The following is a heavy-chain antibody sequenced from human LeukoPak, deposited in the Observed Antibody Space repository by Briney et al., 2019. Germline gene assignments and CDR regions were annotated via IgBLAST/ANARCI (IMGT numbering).Heavy chain of an antibody. CDR1: GGSFSGYY. D-gene: IGHD2-2*01. V-gene: IGHV4-34*01. Sequence: PSETLSLTCAAYGGSFSGYYWSWIRQPPGKGLGWIGEINHSGSTNYNPSLKSRVTISVDTSKNQFSLKLSSVTAADTAVYYCARGVAGDIVVVPAAIGAGPLDYWGQGTLVTVSS. J-gene: IGHJ4*02. CDR3: ARGVAGDIVVVPAAIGAGPLDY. CDR2: INHSGST.